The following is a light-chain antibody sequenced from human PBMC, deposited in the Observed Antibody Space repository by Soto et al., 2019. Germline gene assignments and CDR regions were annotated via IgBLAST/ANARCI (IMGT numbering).Light chain of an antibody. CDR2: YDS. V-gene: IGLV3-21*04. CDR3: QVWDSSSDHLRV. J-gene: IGLJ2*01. Sequence: SYELTQPPSVSVAPGKTARITCGGNNIGRKSVHWYQQKPGQAPMLVIYYDSDRPSGIPERFSGSNSGNTATLTISRVEAVDEADYYCQVWDSSSDHLRVLGGGTQLTVL. CDR1: NIGRKS.